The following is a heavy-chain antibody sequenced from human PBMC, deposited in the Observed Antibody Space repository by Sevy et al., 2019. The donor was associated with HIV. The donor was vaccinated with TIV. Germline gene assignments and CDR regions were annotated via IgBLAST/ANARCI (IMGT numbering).Heavy chain of an antibody. CDR3: AREIYLYENSGFYYFDS. CDR1: VASVSSGKYY. J-gene: IGHJ4*02. Sequence: SETLSRTCNVSVASVSSGKYYWTWIRRPPGKDLEWIGHVSYSGRTNYNPSLKSPVTISEDTSKNQFSLSLNSVTAADTATYYCAREIYLYENSGFYYFDSWGLGILVTVSS. V-gene: IGHV4-61*01. D-gene: IGHD3-22*01. CDR2: VSYSGRT.